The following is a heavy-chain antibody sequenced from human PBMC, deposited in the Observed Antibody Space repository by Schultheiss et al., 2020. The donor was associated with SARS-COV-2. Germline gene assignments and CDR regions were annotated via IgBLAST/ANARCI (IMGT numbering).Heavy chain of an antibody. CDR3: AKPILAPLYYYGMDV. CDR1: GFTFDDYA. Sequence: SLKISCAASGFTFDDYAMHWVRQAPGKGLEWVSGISWNSGSIGYADSVKGRFTISRDNAKNSLYLQMNSLRAEDTALYYCAKPILAPLYYYGMDVWGQGTTVTVSS. J-gene: IGHJ6*02. CDR2: ISWNSGSI. V-gene: IGHV3-9*01. D-gene: IGHD2-8*02.